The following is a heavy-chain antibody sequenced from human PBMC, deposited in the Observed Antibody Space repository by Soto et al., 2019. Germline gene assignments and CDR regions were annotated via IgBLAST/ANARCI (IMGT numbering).Heavy chain of an antibody. CDR3: ARDPSTINKLIGIWFDP. D-gene: IGHD4-4*01. CDR1: GDTFGRFT. Sequence: SVKVSCKASGDTFGRFTINWVRQAPGQGLEWMGGIKPISDITNYAQRFQGRVTFTADASTSTVYLELSSLRSEDTAMYYCARDPSTINKLIGIWFDPWGQGTLVTVSS. CDR2: IKPISDIT. V-gene: IGHV1-69*13. J-gene: IGHJ5*02.